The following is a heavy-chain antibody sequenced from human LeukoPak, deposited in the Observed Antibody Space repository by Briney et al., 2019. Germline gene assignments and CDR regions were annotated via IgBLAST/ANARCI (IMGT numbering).Heavy chain of an antibody. CDR1: GGSISSGSYY. Sequence: SETLSLTCTVSGGSISSGSYYWSWIRQPAGKGLEWIGRIYTSGSTNYNPSLKSRVTISVDTSKNQFSLKLRSVSAADTAVYYCARSPLIPSGWLGFDYWGQGTLVTVSS. D-gene: IGHD6-19*01. J-gene: IGHJ4*02. CDR2: IYTSGST. V-gene: IGHV4-61*02. CDR3: ARSPLIPSGWLGFDY.